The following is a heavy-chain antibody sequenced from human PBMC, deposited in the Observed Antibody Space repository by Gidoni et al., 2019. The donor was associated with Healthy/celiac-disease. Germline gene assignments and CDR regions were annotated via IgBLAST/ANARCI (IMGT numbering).Heavy chain of an antibody. CDR2: ISGSGDSI. V-gene: IGHV3-23*04. J-gene: IGHJ4*02. Sequence: EVQVVESGGGLVQPGGSLRLSCAASGFTFSSYAMSWVRKAPGKGLEWVSGISGSGDSIYYADSVKGRFTISRDTSKNTLYLQMNSLRAEDTAVYYCAKATTNDEPYYFNYWGQGTLVTVSS. CDR1: GFTFSSYA. CDR3: AKATTNDEPYYFNY. D-gene: IGHD1-1*01.